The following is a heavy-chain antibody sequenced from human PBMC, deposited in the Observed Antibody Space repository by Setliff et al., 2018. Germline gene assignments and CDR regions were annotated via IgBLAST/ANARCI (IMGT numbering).Heavy chain of an antibody. CDR3: AREGARSSSWYRPYYYYYMDV. J-gene: IGHJ6*03. D-gene: IGHD6-13*01. CDR1: GFTFSSYA. Sequence: GSLRLSCAASGFTFSSYAMTWVRQAPGKGLEWVSGISGYGGSTGYADSVKGRFTISRDNAKNSLYLQMNSLRAEDTALYYCAREGARSSSWYRPYYYYYMDVWGKGTTVTVSS. CDR2: ISGYGGST. V-gene: IGHV3-20*04.